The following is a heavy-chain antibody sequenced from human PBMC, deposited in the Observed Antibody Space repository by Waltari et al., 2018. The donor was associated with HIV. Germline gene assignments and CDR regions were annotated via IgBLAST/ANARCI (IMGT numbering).Heavy chain of an antibody. CDR2: IDPSDSYT. V-gene: IGHV5-10-1*01. Sequence: EVQLVQSGAEVKKPGESLRISCKGSGYSFTTSWISRVRQLPRIGLEGMGRIDPSDSYTNYSPSFQGHVTISADKSISTAYLQWSSLKASDTAMYYCARPYYDSSLKALGGMDVWGQGTTVTVSS. CDR3: ARPYYDSSLKALGGMDV. CDR1: GYSFTTSW. J-gene: IGHJ6*02. D-gene: IGHD3-22*01.